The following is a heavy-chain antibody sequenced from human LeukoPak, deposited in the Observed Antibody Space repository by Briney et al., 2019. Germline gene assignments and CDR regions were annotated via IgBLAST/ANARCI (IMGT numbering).Heavy chain of an antibody. V-gene: IGHV4-34*01. CDR3: ARGHRLLDY. D-gene: IGHD2-21*02. CDR2: INQSGGT. Sequence: PSETLSLTCAVYGRSFSGYYWTWIRPPPGKGLEWIWEINQSGGTNYNPSLKSQVAISVATSKNQFSLNLNSVTVADTAWYSFARGHRLLDYWGQGTLVTVS. CDR1: GRSFSGYY. J-gene: IGHJ4*02.